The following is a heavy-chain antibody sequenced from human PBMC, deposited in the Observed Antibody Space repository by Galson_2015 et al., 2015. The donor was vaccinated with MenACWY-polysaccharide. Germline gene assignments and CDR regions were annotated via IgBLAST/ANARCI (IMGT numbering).Heavy chain of an antibody. CDR3: ARDPHWYFDL. V-gene: IGHV3-21*01. CDR2: ISSSSSYI. Sequence: SLRLSCAASGFTFSSYSMNWVRQAPGKGLEWVSSISSSSSYIYYADSVKGRFTISRDNAKNSLYLQMNSLRAENTAVYYCARDPHWYFDLWGRGTLVTVSS. CDR1: GFTFSSYS. J-gene: IGHJ2*01.